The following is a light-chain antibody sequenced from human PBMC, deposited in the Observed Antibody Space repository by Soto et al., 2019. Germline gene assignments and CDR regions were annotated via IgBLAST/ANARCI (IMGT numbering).Light chain of an antibody. J-gene: IGLJ2*01. V-gene: IGLV3-21*04. Sequence: SYELTQPPSVSVAPGKTARITCGGNNIRSKSVHWYQQKPGQAPVVVIYYDSDRPSGIPERFSGSNSGNTATPTISGVGAGDEADYYCQVWDSSSDHVIFGGGTKVTVL. CDR2: YDS. CDR3: QVWDSSSDHVI. CDR1: NIRSKS.